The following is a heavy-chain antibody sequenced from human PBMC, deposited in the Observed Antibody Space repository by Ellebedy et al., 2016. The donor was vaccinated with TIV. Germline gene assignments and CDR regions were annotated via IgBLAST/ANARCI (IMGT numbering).Heavy chain of an antibody. CDR2: FYYGGAT. CDR3: AAQSRDYVWDGDY. V-gene: IGHV4-38-2*01. Sequence: SQTLSLTCAASGFTFSHFAMHWVRQPPGKGLEWIGSFYYGGATYYNPSLRSRITISLDKSNNQFSLKMRTLTAADTAVYYCAAQSRDYVWDGDYWGQGTLVTVSS. D-gene: IGHD3-10*02. J-gene: IGHJ4*02. CDR1: GFTFSHFA.